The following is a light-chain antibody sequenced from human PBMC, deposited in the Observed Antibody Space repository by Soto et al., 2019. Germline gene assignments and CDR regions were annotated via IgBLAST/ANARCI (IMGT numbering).Light chain of an antibody. CDR3: SSYAGSNSYV. CDR2: EVT. V-gene: IGLV2-8*01. J-gene: IGLJ1*01. CDR1: SSDVGFYNY. Sequence: QSALTQPPSASGSPGPSVTMSCTGTSSDVGFYNYVSWYQQHPGKAPKLIIYEVTKRPSAVPDRFSGSKSGNTASLTVSGLQAEDETDYYCSSYAGSNSYVFGTGTKLTVL.